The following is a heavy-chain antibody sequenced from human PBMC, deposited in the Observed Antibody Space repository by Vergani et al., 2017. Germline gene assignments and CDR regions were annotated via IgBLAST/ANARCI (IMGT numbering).Heavy chain of an antibody. J-gene: IGHJ4*02. CDR3: ARHTTYTDS. CDR2: IYPADSDT. Sequence: EVVLVQSGPEMRKPGESLKFSCKGSEYSFGNYWIGWVRQMPGKGLEWMGIIYPADSDTRYSPSFQGQVTISADKSISTAFLQWDSLKASDTALYYCARHTTYTDSWGQGTLVTVSS. V-gene: IGHV5-51*01. D-gene: IGHD1-1*01. CDR1: EYSFGNYW.